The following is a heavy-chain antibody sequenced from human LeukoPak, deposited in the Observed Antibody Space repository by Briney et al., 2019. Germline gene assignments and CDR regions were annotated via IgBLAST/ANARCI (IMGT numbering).Heavy chain of an antibody. CDR1: GGTFSSYA. D-gene: IGHD6-13*01. CDR3: ARARSIAASFDY. J-gene: IGHJ4*02. Sequence: SVKVSCKASGGTFSSYAISCVRQAPGQGLEWMGGIIPIFGTANYAQKFQGRVTITTDESTSTAYMELSSLRSEDTAVYYCARARSIAASFDYWGQGTLVTVSS. CDR2: IIPIFGTA. V-gene: IGHV1-69*05.